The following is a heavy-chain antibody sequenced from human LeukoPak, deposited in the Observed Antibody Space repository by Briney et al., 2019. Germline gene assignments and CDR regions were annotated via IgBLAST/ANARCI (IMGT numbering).Heavy chain of an antibody. CDR3: ARAKYSSGYYYPQDY. Sequence: GASVKVSCKASGYTFTSYGISWVRQAPGQGLEWMGWISAYNGNTNYAQKLQGRVTMTTDTSTSTAYMELRSLRSDDTAVYYCARAKYSSGYYYPQDYWGQGTLVTVSS. D-gene: IGHD3-22*01. CDR1: GYTFTSYG. J-gene: IGHJ4*02. CDR2: ISAYNGNT. V-gene: IGHV1-18*01.